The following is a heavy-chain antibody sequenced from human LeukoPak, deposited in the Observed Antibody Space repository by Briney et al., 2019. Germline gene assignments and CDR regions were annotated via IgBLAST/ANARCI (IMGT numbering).Heavy chain of an antibody. Sequence: SETLSLTCTVSGGSISNYYWSWIRQPPGKGLEWIGYIYYSGSTNYNPSLKSRVTISVDTSKNQFSLKLSSVTAADTAVYYCARVIGYCSSTSCFGYFDYWGQGTLVTVSS. D-gene: IGHD2-2*01. CDR2: IYYSGST. V-gene: IGHV4-59*08. CDR1: GGSISNYY. CDR3: ARVIGYCSSTSCFGYFDY. J-gene: IGHJ4*02.